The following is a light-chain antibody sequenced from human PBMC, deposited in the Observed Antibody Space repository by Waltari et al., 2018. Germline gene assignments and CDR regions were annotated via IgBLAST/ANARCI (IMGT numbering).Light chain of an antibody. CDR2: DAS. CDR3: QQYDNLPLT. J-gene: IGKJ4*01. V-gene: IGKV1-33*01. CDR1: LDISNY. Sequence: IQMTPSPSSLSASVGDRVTITCQASLDISNYLNWYQQKPGKAPKVLIYDASNVETWVPSRFSGSGSGTDVTFTISSLQPEDSATYYCQQYDNLPLTFGGGTKVEIK.